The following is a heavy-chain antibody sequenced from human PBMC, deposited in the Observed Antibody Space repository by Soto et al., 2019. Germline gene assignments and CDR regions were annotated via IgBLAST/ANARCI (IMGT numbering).Heavy chain of an antibody. V-gene: IGHV4-59*08. CDR3: ARRYSGYGDY. CDR1: GGSITSYY. J-gene: IGHJ4*02. CDR2: IYFSGSA. D-gene: IGHD5-12*01. Sequence: QVQLQESGPGLVKPSETLSLTCTVSGGSITSYYWSWIRQPPGKGLEWIGYIYFSGSANYNPSLKSRVTISVDTSKNQFSLKLSSVTAVDTAVYYCARRYSGYGDYWGQGTLVTVSS.